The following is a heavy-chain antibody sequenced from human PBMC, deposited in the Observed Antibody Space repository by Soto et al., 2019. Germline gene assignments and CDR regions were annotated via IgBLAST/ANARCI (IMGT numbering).Heavy chain of an antibody. CDR3: SHRRRNPNLEEYYDSSGYYRKGGFFDY. CDR1: GFSLSTSGVG. D-gene: IGHD3-22*01. V-gene: IGHV2-5*02. J-gene: IGHJ4*02. CDR2: IYWDDDK. Sequence: QITLKESGPTLVKPTQTLTLTCTFSGFSLSTSGVGVGWIRQPPGKALEWLALIYWDDDKRYSPSLKSRLTNTKDTYNNQVFLTMTNMDPVDTSTYYCSHRRRNPNLEEYYDSSGYYRKGGFFDYWGQGTLVTVSS.